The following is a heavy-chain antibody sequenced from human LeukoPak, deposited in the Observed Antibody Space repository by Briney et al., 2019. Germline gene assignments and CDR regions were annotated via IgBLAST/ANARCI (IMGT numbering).Heavy chain of an antibody. D-gene: IGHD1-26*01. CDR3: AREYSGSYYFPDY. Sequence: PGGSLRLSCAASGFTFSSYSMDWVRQAPGKGLEWVSSISSSSSYIYYADSVKGRFTISRDNAKNSLYLQMNSLRAEDTAVYYCAREYSGSYYFPDYWGQGTLVTVSS. CDR1: GFTFSSYS. J-gene: IGHJ4*02. V-gene: IGHV3-21*01. CDR2: ISSSSSYI.